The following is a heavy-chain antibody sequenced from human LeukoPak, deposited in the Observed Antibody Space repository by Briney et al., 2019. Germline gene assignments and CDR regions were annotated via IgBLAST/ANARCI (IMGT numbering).Heavy chain of an antibody. CDR1: GFTFSSYE. D-gene: IGHD1-20*01. CDR3: AKVIDITGTTGKIDAFDI. J-gene: IGHJ3*02. Sequence: TGGSLRLSCAASGFTFSSYEMNWVRQAPGKGLEWVSYISSSGSTIYYADSVKGRFTISRDNAKNSLYLQMNSLRAEDTAVYYCAKVIDITGTTGKIDAFDIWGQGTMVTVSS. CDR2: ISSSGSTI. V-gene: IGHV3-48*03.